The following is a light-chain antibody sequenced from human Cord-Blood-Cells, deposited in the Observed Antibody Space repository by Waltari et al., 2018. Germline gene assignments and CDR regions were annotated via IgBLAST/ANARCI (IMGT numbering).Light chain of an antibody. Sequence: QSALTQPASVSGSPGQSITISCTGTSSDVGSYHLVSWYQQHPGKAPKRMIYEVSKRPSGVSNRFSGSKSGNTASLTISGLQAEDEADYYCCSYAGSSTLVFGGGTKLTVL. CDR3: CSYAGSSTLV. CDR1: SSDVGSYHL. V-gene: IGLV2-23*02. J-gene: IGLJ2*01. CDR2: EVS.